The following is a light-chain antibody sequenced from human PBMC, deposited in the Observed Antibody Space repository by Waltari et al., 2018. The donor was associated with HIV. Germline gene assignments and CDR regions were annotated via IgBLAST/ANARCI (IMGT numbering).Light chain of an antibody. V-gene: IGKV1-39*01. Sequence: DIQMTQSPSSLSASVGDRVTITCRASQSISTYLNWYQQKPGEAPKLLIYAASSLQSGVPSRFSCSGSGTDFTLTISNLQPEDCAIYYCQQSYRTLTFGGGTKMDIK. CDR1: QSISTY. J-gene: IGKJ4*01. CDR2: AAS. CDR3: QQSYRTLT.